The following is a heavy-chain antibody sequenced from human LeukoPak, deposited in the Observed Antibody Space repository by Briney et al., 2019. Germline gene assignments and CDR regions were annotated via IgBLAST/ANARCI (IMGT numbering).Heavy chain of an antibody. Sequence: ASMKVSCKASGYTFTSYGISWVRQAPGQRLEWMGWINAGNGNTKYSQKFQGRVTITRDTSASTAYMELSSLRSEDTAVYYCARGAGGRYMYFDYWGQGTLVTVSS. CDR1: GYTFTSYG. J-gene: IGHJ4*02. D-gene: IGHD1-26*01. V-gene: IGHV1-3*01. CDR2: INAGNGNT. CDR3: ARGAGGRYMYFDY.